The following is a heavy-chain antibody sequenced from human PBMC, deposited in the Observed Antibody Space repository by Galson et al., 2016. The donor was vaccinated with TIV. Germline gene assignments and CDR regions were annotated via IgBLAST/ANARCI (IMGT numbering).Heavy chain of an antibody. V-gene: IGHV3-7*03. CDR3: ARGRSGYFDY. D-gene: IGHD3-3*01. CDR2: IKQDGSER. CDR1: GFTFRSFW. Sequence: SLRLSCAASGFTFRSFWMSWVRQAPGKGLEWVTNIKQDGSERYYVDSVKGRFIISRDNAKNSVYLQMNSLRVEDTAVYYCARGRSGYFDYWGRGTLVAVSS. J-gene: IGHJ4*02.